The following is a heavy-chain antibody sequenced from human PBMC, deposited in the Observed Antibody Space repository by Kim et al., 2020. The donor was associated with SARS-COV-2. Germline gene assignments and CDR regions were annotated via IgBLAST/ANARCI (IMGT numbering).Heavy chain of an antibody. CDR2: ITSDGSTT. V-gene: IGHV3-74*01. CDR1: GFTFSNYW. J-gene: IGHJ6*02. D-gene: IGHD1-1*01. CDR3: SRHITTTMDV. Sequence: GGSLRLSCPASGFTFSNYWMHWVRQAPGKGLVWVSRITSDGSTTSYADSVKGRFTVSRDNAKNTLYLEMNSLRAEDTAVYYCSRHITTTMDVWCQGTTVT.